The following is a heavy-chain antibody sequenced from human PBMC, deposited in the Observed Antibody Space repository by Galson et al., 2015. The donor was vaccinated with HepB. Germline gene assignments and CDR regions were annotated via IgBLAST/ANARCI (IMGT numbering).Heavy chain of an antibody. CDR2: ISTYNGDT. CDR3: ARGKSFVAVTLSAEYFQH. D-gene: IGHD4-11*01. CDR1: GYSSFNYG. J-gene: IGHJ1*01. Sequence: SVKVSCKASGYSSFNYGISWVRQAPGQGLEWMGWISTYNGDTNYAQNLQGRVTMTTDTSTSTAYMELRSLTSDDTAVYYCARGKSFVAVTLSAEYFQHWGQGTLVTVSS. V-gene: IGHV1-18*04.